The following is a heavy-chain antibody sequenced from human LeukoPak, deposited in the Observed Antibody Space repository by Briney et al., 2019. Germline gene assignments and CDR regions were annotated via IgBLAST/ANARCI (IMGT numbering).Heavy chain of an antibody. CDR1: GRSISSSSYY. V-gene: IGHV4-39*07. Sequence: SQTLSLTCTVSGRSISSSSYYWGWIRHPPGKGLEWIGSIYYSGSTSYNPSLKSRVTISVDTSKNQISLKLSSVTAADTAVYYCARDGDNWNYGAFDIWGQGTMVTVSS. CDR3: ARDGDNWNYGAFDI. CDR2: IYYSGST. J-gene: IGHJ3*02. D-gene: IGHD1-7*01.